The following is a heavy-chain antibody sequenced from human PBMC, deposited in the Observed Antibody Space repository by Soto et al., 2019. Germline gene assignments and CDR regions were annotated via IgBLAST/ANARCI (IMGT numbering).Heavy chain of an antibody. CDR3: AREAAARPGDY. V-gene: IGHV4-34*01. CDR2: INHSGST. CDR1: GGSFSGYY. J-gene: IGHJ4*02. D-gene: IGHD6-6*01. Sequence: SETLSLTCAVYGGSFSGYYWSWIRQPPGKGLEWIGEINHSGSTNYNPSLKSRVTISVDTSKNQFSLKLSSVTAADTAVYYCAREAAARPGDYWGQGTLVTVSS.